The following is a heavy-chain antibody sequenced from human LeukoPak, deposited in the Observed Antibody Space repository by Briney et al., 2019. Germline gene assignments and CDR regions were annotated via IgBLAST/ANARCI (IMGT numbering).Heavy chain of an antibody. CDR3: ARDPYDYVWGSYPIDY. D-gene: IGHD3-16*02. CDR1: GFTFSSYS. V-gene: IGHV3-21*01. Sequence: GGSLRLSCAASGFTFSSYSMNWVRQAPGEGLEWVSSISSSSSYIYYADSVKGRFTISRDNAKNSLYLQMNSLRAEDTAVYYCARDPYDYVWGSYPIDYWGQGTLVTVSS. J-gene: IGHJ4*02. CDR2: ISSSSSYI.